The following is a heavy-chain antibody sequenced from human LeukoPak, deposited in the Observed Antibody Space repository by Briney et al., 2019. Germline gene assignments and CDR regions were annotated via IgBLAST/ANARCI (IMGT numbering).Heavy chain of an antibody. J-gene: IGHJ4*02. V-gene: IGHV3-30*02. D-gene: IGHD4-17*01. CDR1: GFTFSSYV. CDR2: IRYDGSNK. CDR3: AKGSGHTAYYFDY. Sequence: GGSLRLSCAASGFTFSSYVMHWVRQAPGKGLEWVAFIRYDGSNKYYADSVKGRFTISRDNSKNTLYLQMNSLRAEDTAVYYCAKGSGHTAYYFDYWGQGTLVTVSS.